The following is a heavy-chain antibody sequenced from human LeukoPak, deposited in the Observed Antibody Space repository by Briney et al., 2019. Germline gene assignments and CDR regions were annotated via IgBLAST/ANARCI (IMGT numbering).Heavy chain of an antibody. D-gene: IGHD6-19*01. Sequence: SETLSLTCTVSGGSISIYYWSWIRQPPGKGLGWIGYIYYSGSTNYNPSLKSRVTISVDTSKNQFSLKLSSVTAADTAVYYCARDYSSGWSRDAFDIWGQGTMITVSS. CDR3: ARDYSSGWSRDAFDI. J-gene: IGHJ3*02. CDR2: IYYSGST. CDR1: GGSISIYY. V-gene: IGHV4-59*08.